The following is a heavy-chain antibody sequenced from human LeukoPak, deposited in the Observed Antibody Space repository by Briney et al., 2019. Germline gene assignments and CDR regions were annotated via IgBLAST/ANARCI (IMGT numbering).Heavy chain of an antibody. CDR2: INPNSGGT. CDR3: ARDPNLRYDWFDP. V-gene: IGHV1-2*02. D-gene: IGHD4-17*01. CDR1: GYTFTGYS. J-gene: IGHJ5*02. Sequence: ASVKVSCKASGYTFTGYSMHWVRQAPGQGLEWMGWINPNSGGTNYAQKFQGRVTMTRDTSISTAYMELSRLRSDDTAVYYCARDPNLRYDWFDPWGQGTLVTVSS.